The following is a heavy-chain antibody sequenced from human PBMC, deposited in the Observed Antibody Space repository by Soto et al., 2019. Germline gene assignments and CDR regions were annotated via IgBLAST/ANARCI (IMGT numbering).Heavy chain of an antibody. CDR3: AKGIHGWSSS. CDR2: ITDSGDRT. CDR1: GFTFGSFV. D-gene: IGHD3-3*01. Sequence: PGGSLRLSCAASGFTFGSFVMTWVRQAPGKGLEWVATITDSGDRTDYADSVKGRFTISRDNSKNTLYLQMNSLRAEDTAVYYCAKGIHGWSSSWGLGTLVTVSS. V-gene: IGHV3-23*01. J-gene: IGHJ5*02.